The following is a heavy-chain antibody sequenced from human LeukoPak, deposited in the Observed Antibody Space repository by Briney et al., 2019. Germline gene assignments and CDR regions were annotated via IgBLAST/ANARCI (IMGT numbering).Heavy chain of an antibody. Sequence: PGGSLRLSCAASGFTFSTYWMHWVRQAPGKGLEWVAVMSYDVINKYYADSVKGRFTISRDNSKNTLYLQMNSLRAEDTAVYYCARVDKSSSSWFEDFYYYMDVWGKGTTVIVSS. D-gene: IGHD6-13*01. CDR1: GFTFSTYW. V-gene: IGHV3-30*03. J-gene: IGHJ6*03. CDR2: MSYDVINK. CDR3: ARVDKSSSSWFEDFYYYMDV.